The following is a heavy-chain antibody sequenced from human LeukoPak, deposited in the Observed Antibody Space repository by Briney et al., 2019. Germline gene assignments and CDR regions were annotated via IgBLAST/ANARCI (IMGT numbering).Heavy chain of an antibody. V-gene: IGHV4-4*07. CDR3: ARESLVVFPYWFDP. CDR2: IYSSGGT. CDR1: GGSISGYY. D-gene: IGHD2-21*01. Sequence: SETLSLTCTVSGGSISGYYWSWIRQPAGKGLEWIARIYSSGGTNYNPSLESRVTMSIDASRKQFSLKLNSVTAADTAIYYCARESLVVFPYWFDPWGQGTLVTVSS. J-gene: IGHJ5*02.